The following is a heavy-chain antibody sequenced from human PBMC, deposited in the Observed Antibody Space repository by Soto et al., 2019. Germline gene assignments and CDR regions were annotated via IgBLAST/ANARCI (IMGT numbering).Heavy chain of an antibody. CDR2: INHSGST. J-gene: IGHJ4*02. D-gene: IGHD6-19*01. CDR1: GGSFSGYY. V-gene: IGHV4-34*01. Sequence: SETLSLTCAVYGGSFSGYYWSWIRQPPGKGLEWIGEINHSGSTNYNPSLKSRVTISVDTSKNQFSLKLSSVTAADTAVYYCARTTFDSGWYSYWGQGTLVTVSS. CDR3: ARTTFDSGWYSY.